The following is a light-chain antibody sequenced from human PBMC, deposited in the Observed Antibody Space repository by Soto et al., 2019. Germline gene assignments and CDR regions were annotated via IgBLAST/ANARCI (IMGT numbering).Light chain of an antibody. CDR2: DAS. J-gene: IGKJ1*01. V-gene: IGKV3-11*01. Sequence: ENVLTQSPANLSLSLGEIATLSRRASQSVSSYLAWYQQKPGQAPRLLIYDASNRATGIPARFSGSGSGTDFTLTISSLEPEDFAVYYCQQRSNWPPWTFGQGTKVDIK. CDR3: QQRSNWPPWT. CDR1: QSVSSY.